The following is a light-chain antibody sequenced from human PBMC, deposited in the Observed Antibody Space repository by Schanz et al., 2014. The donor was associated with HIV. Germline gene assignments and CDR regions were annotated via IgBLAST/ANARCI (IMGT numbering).Light chain of an antibody. V-gene: IGLV2-8*01. CDR3: SSYTSTNTLVV. CDR2: EVI. Sequence: QSALTQPPSASGSPGQSVTISCTGTSSDVGGYNHVSWYQQHPGKAPKLMIYEVIKRPSGVLDRFSGSKSGSTASLTISGLQAEDEGDYYCSSYTSTNTLVVFGGGTKLTVL. J-gene: IGLJ2*01. CDR1: SSDVGGYNH.